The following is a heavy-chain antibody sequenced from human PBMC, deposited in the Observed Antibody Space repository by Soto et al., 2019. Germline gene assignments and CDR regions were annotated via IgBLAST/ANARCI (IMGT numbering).Heavy chain of an antibody. CDR2: ISGSGGST. V-gene: IGHV3-23*01. CDR3: ASVVVAATTYGMNV. D-gene: IGHD2-15*01. Sequence: EVQLLESGGGLVQPGGSLRLSCAASGFTFSSYAMSWVRQAPGKGLEWVSAISGSGGSTYYADSVKGRFTISTDNYNNTQYLQRNSPRAEDTAVYYCASVVVAATTYGMNVWGQGTTVTVSS. J-gene: IGHJ6*01. CDR1: GFTFSSYA.